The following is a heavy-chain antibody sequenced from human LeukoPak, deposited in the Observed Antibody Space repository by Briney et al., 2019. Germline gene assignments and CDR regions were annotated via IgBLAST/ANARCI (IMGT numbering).Heavy chain of an antibody. J-gene: IGHJ4*02. V-gene: IGHV4-39*07. D-gene: IGHD6-19*01. CDR1: GGSISSSRFF. Sequence: SETLSLTCTVSGGSISSSRFFWGWIRQPPGKGLAWIGNIYYSGNTYYYPSLKSRVTISVDTSKNQFSLKLSSVTAADTAVYYCARSYSSGWYMFDSWGQGTLVTVS. CDR3: ARSYSSGWYMFDS. CDR2: IYYSGNT.